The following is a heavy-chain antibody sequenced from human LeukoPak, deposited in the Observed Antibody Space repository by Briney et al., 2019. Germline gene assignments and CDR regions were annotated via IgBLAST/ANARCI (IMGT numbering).Heavy chain of an antibody. J-gene: IGHJ6*04. V-gene: IGHV3-48*04. CDR2: ISSSGSTI. CDR3: AELGITMIGGV. D-gene: IGHD3-10*02. CDR1: GFTFSSYR. Sequence: GGSLRLSCAASGFTFSSYRMHWVRQAPGQGQEWVSYISSSGSTIYYADPVKGRFTISRDNAKNSLYLQMNSLRAEDTAVYYCAELGITMIGGVWGKGPTVTISS.